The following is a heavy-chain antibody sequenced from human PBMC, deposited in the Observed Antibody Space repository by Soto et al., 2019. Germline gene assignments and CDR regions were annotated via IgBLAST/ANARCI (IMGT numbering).Heavy chain of an antibody. J-gene: IGHJ6*02. V-gene: IGHV3-53*01. CDR3: ASERSTLSYYYHGMDV. Sequence: EVQLVVSGGGLIQPGGSLRLSCAVSGFTVTSNYMSWVRQAPGKGLEWVSVIYSNGFTNYADSVKGRFTVSRDKSKNTLYLQMNSLRAEDTAVYYCASERSTLSYYYHGMDVWGQGTTVSVSS. CDR2: IYSNGFT. D-gene: IGHD2-2*01. CDR1: GFTVTSNY.